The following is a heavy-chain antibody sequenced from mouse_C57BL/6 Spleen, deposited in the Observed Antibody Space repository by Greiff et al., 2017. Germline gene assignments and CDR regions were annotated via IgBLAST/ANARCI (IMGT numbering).Heavy chain of an antibody. CDR1: GYTFTDYN. CDR2: INPNNGGT. D-gene: IGHD2-5*01. V-gene: IGHV1-22*01. Sequence: VQLQQSGPELVKPGASVKMSCKASGYTFTDYNMHWVKQSHGKSLEWIGYINPNNGGTSYNQKFKGKATLTVNKSSSTAYMVLRSLTSEDSAVYYCANSNYGRYFDVWGTGTTVTVSS. CDR3: ANSNYGRYFDV. J-gene: IGHJ1*03.